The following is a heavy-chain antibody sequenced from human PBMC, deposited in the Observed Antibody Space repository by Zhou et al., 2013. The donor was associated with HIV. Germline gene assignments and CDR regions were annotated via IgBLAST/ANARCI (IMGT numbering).Heavy chain of an antibody. CDR3: ARQRPGSSGWAEGHFDL. D-gene: IGHD6-19*01. Sequence: QVQLLQSGAHVKNLGSSVKVSCKASGGTFRGFAVSWVRQAPGEGLEWMGGIMSMYGTTKYSQKFQGRVTITTDESASTAYMELKSLRSEDTAVYYCARQRPGSSGWAEGHFDLWGQGTLVTVSS. CDR1: GGTFRGFA. CDR2: IMSMYGTT. V-gene: IGHV1-69*05. J-gene: IGHJ4*02.